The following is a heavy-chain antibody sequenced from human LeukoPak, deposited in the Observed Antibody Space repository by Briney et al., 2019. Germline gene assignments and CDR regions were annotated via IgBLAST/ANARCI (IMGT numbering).Heavy chain of an antibody. V-gene: IGHV4-30-4*01. CDR2: IYYSGST. J-gene: IGHJ4*02. D-gene: IGHD6-13*01. CDR3: ARGAPTAAVVDY. Sequence: PSQTLSLTCTVSGGSISSGDYYWSWIRQPPGKGLEWIGYIYYSGSTYYNPSLKSRVTISVDTSKNQFSLKLSSVTAADTAVYYCARGAPTAAVVDYWGQGTLVTVSS. CDR1: GGSISSGDYY.